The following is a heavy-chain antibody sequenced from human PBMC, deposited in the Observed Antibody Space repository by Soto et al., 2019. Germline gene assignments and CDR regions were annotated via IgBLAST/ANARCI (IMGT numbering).Heavy chain of an antibody. D-gene: IGHD6-13*01. J-gene: IGHJ4*02. Sequence: QVQLVESGGGVVQPGRSLRLSCVASGFTFSGHSMHWVRQAPGKGLEWVAVISFDGGSKYHADSVKGRFTISRDNSKNTLSLQMNSLRVGDRAVYHCARGWAGYSSSWHSFDYWGQGTLVTVSS. CDR1: GFTFSGHS. V-gene: IGHV3-30-3*01. CDR2: ISFDGGSK. CDR3: ARGWAGYSSSWHSFDY.